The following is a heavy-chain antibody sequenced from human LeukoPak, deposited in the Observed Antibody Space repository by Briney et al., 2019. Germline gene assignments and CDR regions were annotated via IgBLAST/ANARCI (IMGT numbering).Heavy chain of an antibody. CDR2: IYYSGST. V-gene: IGHV4-59*01. CDR3: ARAILSGYPDS. J-gene: IGHJ4*02. Sequence: SQTLSLTCSVSGGSISTYYWTWIRQPPGKGLEWIGYIYYSGSTNYNPSLKSRVTISLDTSKNQFSLKLSSVTAADTAVYYCARAILSGYPDSWGQGTLVIVFS. CDR1: GGSISTYY. D-gene: IGHD3-3*01.